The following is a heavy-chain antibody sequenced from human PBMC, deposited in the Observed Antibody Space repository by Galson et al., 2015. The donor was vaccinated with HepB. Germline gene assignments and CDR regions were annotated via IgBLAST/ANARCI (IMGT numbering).Heavy chain of an antibody. J-gene: IGHJ3*02. Sequence: SLRLSCAASGFTFSSYSMNWVRQAPGKGLEWVSSISSSSSYIYYADSVKGRFTISRDNAKNSLYLQMNSLRAEDTALYYCAKDGAPGVPYAFDIWGQGTMVTVSS. V-gene: IGHV3-21*04. CDR3: AKDGAPGVPYAFDI. CDR2: ISSSSSYI. CDR1: GFTFSSYS. D-gene: IGHD3-10*01.